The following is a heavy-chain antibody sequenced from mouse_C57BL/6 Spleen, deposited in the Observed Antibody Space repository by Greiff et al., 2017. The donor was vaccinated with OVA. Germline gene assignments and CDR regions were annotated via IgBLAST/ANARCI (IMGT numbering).Heavy chain of an antibody. V-gene: IGHV14-2*01. CDR3: ASRYYYGSSYVYWYFDV. CDR1: GFNIKDYY. CDR2: IDPEDGET. J-gene: IGHJ1*03. Sequence: VQLQQSGAELVKPGASVKLSCTASGFNIKDYYMHWVKQRTEQGLEWIGRIDPEDGETKYAPKFQGKAPIPADPSSNTAYLQLSSLTSEDTAVYYCASRYYYGSSYVYWYFDVWGTGTTVTVSS. D-gene: IGHD1-1*01.